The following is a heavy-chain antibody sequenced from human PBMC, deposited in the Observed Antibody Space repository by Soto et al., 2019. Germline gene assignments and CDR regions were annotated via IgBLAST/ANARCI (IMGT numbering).Heavy chain of an antibody. D-gene: IGHD3-16*01. J-gene: IGHJ4*02. CDR2: IYYSGSA. Sequence: TLRLTWTVSGGSMRSGSYYWSWIRQHPGKGPGWIGYIYYSGSAYYNPSLQSRVIISGETATTQHSINVSPVTAADTAVYYCARSIMRTGGGVMVRESYFDEWGQGALVTV. V-gene: IGHV4-31*02. CDR1: GGSMRSGSYY. CDR3: ARSIMRTGGGVMVRESYFDE.